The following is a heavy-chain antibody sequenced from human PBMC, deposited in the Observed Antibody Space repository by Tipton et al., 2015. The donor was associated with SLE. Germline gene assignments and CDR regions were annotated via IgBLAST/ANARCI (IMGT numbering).Heavy chain of an antibody. V-gene: IGHV4-59*11. CDR2: IYYSGST. Sequence: TLSLTCTVSGGSISSHYWSWIRQPPGKGLEWIGYIYYSGSTNYNPSLKSRVTISVDTSKNQFSLKLSSVTAADTAVYYCARDTHLGYRGQGTLVTVSS. J-gene: IGHJ4*02. CDR1: GGSISSHY. CDR3: ARDTHLGY.